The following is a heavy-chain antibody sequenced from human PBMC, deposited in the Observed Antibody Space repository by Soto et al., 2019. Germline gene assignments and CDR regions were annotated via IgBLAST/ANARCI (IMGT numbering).Heavy chain of an antibody. D-gene: IGHD5-18*01. CDR1: GFTFSSYA. Sequence: GGSLRLSCAASGFTFSSYAMHWVRQAPGKGLEWVAVISYDGSNKYYADSVKGRFTISRDNSKNTLYLQMNSLRAEDTAVYYCARSDPGYSYGLAFLDYWGQGTLVTVSS. CDR2: ISYDGSNK. V-gene: IGHV3-30-3*01. CDR3: ARSDPGYSYGLAFLDY. J-gene: IGHJ4*02.